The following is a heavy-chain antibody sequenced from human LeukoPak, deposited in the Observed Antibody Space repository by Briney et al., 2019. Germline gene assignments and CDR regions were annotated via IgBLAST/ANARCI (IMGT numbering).Heavy chain of an antibody. CDR2: LNPNSGGT. Sequence: ASVKVSCKASGYTFTGYYMHWVRQAPGQGLEWMGWLNPNSGGTNYAQKFQGRVTMTRDTSISTAYMELSRLRSDDTAVYYCARGGYYGSGINNLPSRTQVWDLKYWGQGTLVTVSS. J-gene: IGHJ4*02. D-gene: IGHD3-10*01. CDR1: GYTFTGYY. CDR3: ARGGYYGSGINNLPSRTQVWDLKY. V-gene: IGHV1-2*02.